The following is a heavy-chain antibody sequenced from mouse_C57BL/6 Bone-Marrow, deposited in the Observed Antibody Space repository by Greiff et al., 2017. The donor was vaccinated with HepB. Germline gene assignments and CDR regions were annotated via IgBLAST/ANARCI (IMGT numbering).Heavy chain of an antibody. D-gene: IGHD1-1*01. Sequence: VQLQQSVAELVRPGASVKLSCTASGFNIKNTYMHWVKQRPEQGLEWIGRIDPANGNTKYAPKFQGKATITADTSSNTVYLQLSSLTSEDTAIYYCAVTSVVATPGFAYWGQGTLVTVSA. CDR3: AVTSVVATPGFAY. V-gene: IGHV14-3*01. CDR1: GFNIKNTY. J-gene: IGHJ3*01. CDR2: IDPANGNT.